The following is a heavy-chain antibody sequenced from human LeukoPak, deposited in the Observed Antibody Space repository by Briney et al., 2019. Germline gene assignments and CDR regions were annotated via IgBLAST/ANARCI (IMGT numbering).Heavy chain of an antibody. J-gene: IGHJ6*02. Sequence: SETLSLTCTVSGGSISSYYWSWIRQPPGKGLEWIGYIYYSGSTNYNPSLKSRVTISVDTSKNQFSLKLSSVTAADTAVYYCARHGPGITGTTNYYYYGMDVWGQGTTVTVSS. D-gene: IGHD1-7*01. V-gene: IGHV4-59*08. CDR2: IYYSGST. CDR3: ARHGPGITGTTNYYYYGMDV. CDR1: GGSISSYY.